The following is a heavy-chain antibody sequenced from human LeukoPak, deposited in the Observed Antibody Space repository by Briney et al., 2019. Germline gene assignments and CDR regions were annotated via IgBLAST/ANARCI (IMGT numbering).Heavy chain of an antibody. CDR3: ARIRSGSYCDY. V-gene: IGHV4-59*01. CDR1: GGSIGSYH. D-gene: IGHD1-26*01. CDR2: IYYSGGT. J-gene: IGHJ4*02. Sequence: PSATLSLTCTVSGGSIGSYHWSWIRQPPGKGLEWIGYIYYSGGTNYNPSLKSRLTISVHTAKKPFCRKRRPVPPAGTAMYYCARIRSGSYCDYWGQGTLVIVSS.